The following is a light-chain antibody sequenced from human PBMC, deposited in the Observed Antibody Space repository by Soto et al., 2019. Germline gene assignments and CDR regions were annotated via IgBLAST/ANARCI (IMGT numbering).Light chain of an antibody. J-gene: IGKJ1*01. CDR2: AAS. Sequence: DIQMTQAPSSVSASVGDRVTITCRASQDITNRVAWFQQRPGRAPKYLIHAASILQSGFPSRFSATGSGTDFTLTIDSLQPEDFATYYCLQVKNFPRTFGQGTKLEIK. CDR1: QDITNR. CDR3: LQVKNFPRT. V-gene: IGKV1-12*01.